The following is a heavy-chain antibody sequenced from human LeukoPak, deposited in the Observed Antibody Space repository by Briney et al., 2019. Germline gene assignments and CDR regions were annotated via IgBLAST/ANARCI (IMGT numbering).Heavy chain of an antibody. D-gene: IGHD4-23*01. V-gene: IGHV4-34*01. Sequence: KPSETLSLTCAVYGGSFSGYYWSWIRQPPGKGLEWIGEINHSGSTNYNPSLKSRVAISVDTSKNQFSLKLSSVTAADTAVYYCARLDYGGRNAFDIWGQGTMVTVSS. J-gene: IGHJ3*02. CDR1: GGSFSGYY. CDR3: ARLDYGGRNAFDI. CDR2: INHSGST.